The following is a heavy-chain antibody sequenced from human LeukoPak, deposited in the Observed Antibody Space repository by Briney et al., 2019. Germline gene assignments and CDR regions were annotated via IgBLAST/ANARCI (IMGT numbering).Heavy chain of an antibody. V-gene: IGHV3-21*01. CDR2: ISSSSGYI. D-gene: IGHD4-23*01. J-gene: IGHJ1*01. Sequence: VKPGGSLRLSCAASGFTFSSYSMNWVRQAPGKGLEWVSSISSSSGYIYYADSVKGRFTISRDNAKNSLYLQMNSLRAEDTAVYYCASDDYGGNSVVYFQHWGQGTLVTVSS. CDR1: GFTFSSYS. CDR3: ASDDYGGNSVVYFQH.